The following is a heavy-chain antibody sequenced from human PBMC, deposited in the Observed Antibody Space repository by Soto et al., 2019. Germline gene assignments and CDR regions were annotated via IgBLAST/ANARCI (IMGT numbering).Heavy chain of an antibody. CDR2: INTDGSNT. J-gene: IGHJ5*02. V-gene: IGHV3-74*01. CDR1: GLTFNRYW. CDR3: AREFCSGGNCYTYYFDP. Sequence: PGGSLGLSCAASGLTFNRYWMHWVRHAPGKGLVWVSHINTDGSNTNYADSVKGRFTISRDNAKSTLFLQMNSLRDEDTAAYYCAREFCSGGNCYTYYFDPWGQGIPVTVSS. D-gene: IGHD2-15*01.